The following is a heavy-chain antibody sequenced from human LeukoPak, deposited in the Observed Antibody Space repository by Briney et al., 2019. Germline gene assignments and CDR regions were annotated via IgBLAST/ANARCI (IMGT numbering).Heavy chain of an antibody. J-gene: IGHJ4*02. Sequence: GASVKVSCKSSGYTFINYGLSWMRQAPGQGLEWMGWISGYNGKTKYAQRLQGRVTMTTDTSTSTAYMELRSLRSDDTAVYYCARDIDPNYGDSYLDYWDQGTLVTVSS. CDR3: ARDIDPNYGDSYLDY. CDR2: ISGYNGKT. D-gene: IGHD4-17*01. CDR1: GYTFINYG. V-gene: IGHV1-18*01.